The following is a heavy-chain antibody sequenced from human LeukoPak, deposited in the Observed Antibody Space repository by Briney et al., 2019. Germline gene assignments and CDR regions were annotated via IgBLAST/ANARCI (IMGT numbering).Heavy chain of an antibody. CDR1: GGSIGSTSIYF. Sequence: SQTLSLTCTVSGGSIGSTSIYFWSWIRQPPGKGLEWIATIYYSGSTYYSPSLTSRVTMSVDTSKNHFSLKLTSVTAAATAVYYCAGYSFPAWRSFDYWGQGTLVTVS. CDR2: IYYSGST. J-gene: IGHJ4*02. CDR3: AGYSFPAWRSFDY. D-gene: IGHD5-18*01. V-gene: IGHV4-39*02.